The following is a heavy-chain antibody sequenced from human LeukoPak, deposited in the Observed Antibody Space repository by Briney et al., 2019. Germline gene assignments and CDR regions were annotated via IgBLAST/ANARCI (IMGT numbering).Heavy chain of an antibody. J-gene: IGHJ4*02. CDR1: GFTFRNHA. CDR3: ATGRWFGEFAGSAFED. D-gene: IGHD3-10*01. V-gene: IGHV3-23*01. CDR2: ISGSGETT. Sequence: GGSLRLSCAASGFTFRNHAMNWVRQAPGKGLEWVSVISGSGETTYYADSVKGRFTISRDNSQNTLYLQMSSLRGKDTALYYCATGRWFGEFAGSAFEDWGQGTLVTVSS.